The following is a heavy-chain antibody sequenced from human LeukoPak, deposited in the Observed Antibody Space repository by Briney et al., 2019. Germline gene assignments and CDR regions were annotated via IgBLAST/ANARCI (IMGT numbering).Heavy chain of an antibody. CDR3: AKDWDAVITLLFDY. V-gene: IGHV3-64*04. CDR2: IGSDGDST. D-gene: IGHD3-22*01. Sequence: PGGSLRLSCSASGFTFSSLGMHWVRQAPGKGLEHVSTIGSDGDSTYYADSVKGRFTISRDNSKNTLYLQMNSLRAEDTAVYYCAKDWDAVITLLFDYWGQGTLVTVSS. J-gene: IGHJ4*02. CDR1: GFTFSSLG.